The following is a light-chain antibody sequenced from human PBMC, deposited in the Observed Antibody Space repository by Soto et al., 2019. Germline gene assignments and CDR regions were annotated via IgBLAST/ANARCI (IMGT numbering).Light chain of an antibody. CDR1: SSNIGAGYD. Sequence: QSVLTQPPSVSGAPGQRVTISCAGSSSNIGAGYDVHWYQQLPGTAPKLLIYGNNNRPSGVPDRFSGSKSGTSASLAITGLQAEDEADYYCQSYDSSLSAYVFGTGTKLTVL. CDR3: QSYDSSLSAYV. V-gene: IGLV1-40*01. CDR2: GNN. J-gene: IGLJ1*01.